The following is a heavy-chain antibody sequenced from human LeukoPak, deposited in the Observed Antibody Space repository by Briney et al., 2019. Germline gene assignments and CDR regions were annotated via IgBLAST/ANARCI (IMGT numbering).Heavy chain of an antibody. D-gene: IGHD3-3*01. CDR3: ARGLRVLRFLEWSNRGAFDI. J-gene: IGHJ3*02. CDR2: IYYSGST. Sequence: SETLSLTCTVSGGSISSSSYYWGWIRQPPGKGLEWIGSIYYSGSTYYNPSLKSRVTISVDTSKNQFSLKLSSVTAADTAVYYCARGLRVLRFLEWSNRGAFDIWGHGTMVTVSS. CDR1: GGSISSSSYY. V-gene: IGHV4-39*07.